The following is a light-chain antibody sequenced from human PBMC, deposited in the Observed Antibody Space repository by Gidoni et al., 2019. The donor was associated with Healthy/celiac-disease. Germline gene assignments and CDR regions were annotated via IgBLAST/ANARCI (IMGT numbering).Light chain of an antibody. V-gene: IGKV1-39*01. CDR1: QSISSY. J-gene: IGKJ2*01. CDR3: QQSYSTPPT. Sequence: DIQMTQSPSSLSASVGDRVTITCRASQSISSYLNWYQQKPGKAPKLLIYAASRLQSGVPSRFSGSGSGNDFTLTISSQQPEDFANYYCQQSYSTPPTFGQGTKLEIK. CDR2: AAS.